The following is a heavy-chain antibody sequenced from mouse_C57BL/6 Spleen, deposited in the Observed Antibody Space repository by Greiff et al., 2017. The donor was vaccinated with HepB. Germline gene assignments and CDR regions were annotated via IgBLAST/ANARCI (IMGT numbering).Heavy chain of an antibody. CDR2: IYPYNGVS. J-gene: IGHJ1*03. CDR1: GYSFTGYY. V-gene: IGHV1-31*01. Sequence: EVQRVESGPELVKPGASVKISCKASGYSFTGYYMHWVKQSHGNILDWIGYIYPYNGVSSYNQKFKGKATLTVDKSSSTAYMELRSLTSEDSAVYYCARGHYYGSRSYFDVWGTGTTVTVSS. D-gene: IGHD1-1*01. CDR3: ARGHYYGSRSYFDV.